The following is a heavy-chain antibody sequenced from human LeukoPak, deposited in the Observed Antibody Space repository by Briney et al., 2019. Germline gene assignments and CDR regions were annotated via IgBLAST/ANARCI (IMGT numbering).Heavy chain of an antibody. Sequence: ASVKVSCKASGYTFTGYYMHWVRQAPGQGLEWMGRINPNSGGTNYAQKFQGRVTMTRDTSISTAYMELSRLRSDDTAVYYCARGVVVVAATVNWFDPWGQGTLVTVSS. V-gene: IGHV1-2*06. CDR1: GYTFTGYY. J-gene: IGHJ5*02. CDR2: INPNSGGT. CDR3: ARGVVVVAATVNWFDP. D-gene: IGHD2-15*01.